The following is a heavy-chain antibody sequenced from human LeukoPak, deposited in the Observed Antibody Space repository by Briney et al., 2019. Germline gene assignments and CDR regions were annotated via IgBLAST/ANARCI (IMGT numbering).Heavy chain of an antibody. CDR2: INHSGST. V-gene: IGHV4-34*01. CDR3: ARGNLYYYDSSGYYFKFDY. D-gene: IGHD3-22*01. Sequence: PSETLSLTCAVYGGSFSGYYWSWIRQPSGKGLEWIGEINHSGSTNYNPSLKSRVTISVDTSKNQFSLKLSSVTAADTAVYYCARGNLYYYDSSGYYFKFDYWGQGTLVTVSS. CDR1: GGSFSGYY. J-gene: IGHJ4*02.